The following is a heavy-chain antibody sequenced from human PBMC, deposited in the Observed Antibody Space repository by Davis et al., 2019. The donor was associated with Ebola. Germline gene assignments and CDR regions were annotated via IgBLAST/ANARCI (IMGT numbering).Heavy chain of an antibody. J-gene: IGHJ3*02. V-gene: IGHV3-74*03. Sequence: GESLKISCAASKFTFSSYAMSWVRQAPGKGLVWVSGINNDGNIIKYADSVKGRFSISRDNAKNTLYLQMNSLRAEDTAVYYCATGIWDAFDIWGQGTMVTVSS. CDR3: ATGIWDAFDI. CDR2: INNDGNII. CDR1: KFTFSSYA.